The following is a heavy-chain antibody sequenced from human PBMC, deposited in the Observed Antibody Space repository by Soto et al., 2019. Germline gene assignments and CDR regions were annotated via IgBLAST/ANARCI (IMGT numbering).Heavy chain of an antibody. Sequence: ASVKVSCKASVYTFTSYDINWVRQATGQGLEWMGWMNPNSGNTGYAQKFQGRVTMTRNTSISTAHMELSSLRSEDTAVYYCARGAWDGSGSYYGLGPSIPDVWGKGTTVTVSS. CDR3: ARGAWDGSGSYYGLGPSIPDV. CDR2: MNPNSGNT. D-gene: IGHD3-10*01. V-gene: IGHV1-8*01. J-gene: IGHJ6*04. CDR1: VYTFTSYD.